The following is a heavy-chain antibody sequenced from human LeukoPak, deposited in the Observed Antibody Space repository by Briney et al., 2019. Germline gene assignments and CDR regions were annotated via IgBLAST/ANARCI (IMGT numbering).Heavy chain of an antibody. V-gene: IGHV3-7*04. Sequence: GGSLRLSCVAYGFFFSDTPMTWVRQAPGKGLEWVGNIKEDGSKEYYVDSVKGRFTISRDNAKNSLYLQMNSLRAEDTAVYYCARGKAVDIWGQGTMVTVTS. J-gene: IGHJ3*02. CDR3: ARGKAVDI. CDR2: IKEDGSKE. CDR1: GFFFSDTP.